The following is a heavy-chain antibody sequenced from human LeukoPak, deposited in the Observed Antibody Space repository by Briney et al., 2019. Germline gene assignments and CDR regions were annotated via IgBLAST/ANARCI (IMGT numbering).Heavy chain of an antibody. CDR1: GGTFSSYA. D-gene: IGHD6-13*01. V-gene: IGHV1-69*01. CDR3: ARDRSSSRPNDAFDI. Sequence: SVKVSCKASGGTFSSYAISWVRQAPGQGLEWMGGIIPIFGTANYAQKFQGRVTITADESTSTAYMELSSLRSEDTAVYYCARDRSSSRPNDAFDIWGQGTMVTVSS. J-gene: IGHJ3*02. CDR2: IIPIFGTA.